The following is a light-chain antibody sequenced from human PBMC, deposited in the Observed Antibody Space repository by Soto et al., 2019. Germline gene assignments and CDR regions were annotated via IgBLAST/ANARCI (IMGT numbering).Light chain of an antibody. V-gene: IGKV4-1*01. J-gene: IGKJ1*01. Sequence: DIVMTQSPDSLAVSLGERATINCKSSQSVLFSPNNKNYLAWYQQKPGQPPKLLIYWASTRVSGVPDRFSGSGSGTDFALTISSLQAEDVAFYYCQQYHSAPQTFGQGTKVEIK. CDR3: QQYHSAPQT. CDR1: QSVLFSPNNKNY. CDR2: WAS.